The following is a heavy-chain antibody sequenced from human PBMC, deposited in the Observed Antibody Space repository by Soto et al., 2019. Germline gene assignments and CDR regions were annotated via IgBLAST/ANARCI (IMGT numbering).Heavy chain of an antibody. V-gene: IGHV4-31*03. Sequence: QVQLQESGPGLVKPSETLSLTCTVSGGSVNSGGSYWSWIRQYPGKGLEWIGSIYYSVTTFYSPSLMSRVSISLDTSKNQCSLNLASVAAADTAVYYCARVSDTYGAHRFDVWGQGTLVTVSS. CDR3: ARVSDTYGAHRFDV. D-gene: IGHD5-18*01. J-gene: IGHJ4*02. CDR2: IYYSVTT. CDR1: GGSVNSGGSY.